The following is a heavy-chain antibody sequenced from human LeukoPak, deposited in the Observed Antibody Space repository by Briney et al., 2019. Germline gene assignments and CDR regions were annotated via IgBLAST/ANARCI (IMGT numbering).Heavy chain of an antibody. CDR3: ARQTGSGLFILP. D-gene: IGHD3/OR15-3a*01. Sequence: PSQTLSLTCTVSGASMSSGSYCWSWIRQPAGKGLEWIGHIHTSGSTNYNPSLKSRVTISVDTSKNQLSLKLSSVTAADTAVYYCARQTGSGLFILPGGQGTLVTVSS. CDR2: IHTSGST. J-gene: IGHJ4*02. V-gene: IGHV4-61*09. CDR1: GASMSSGSYC.